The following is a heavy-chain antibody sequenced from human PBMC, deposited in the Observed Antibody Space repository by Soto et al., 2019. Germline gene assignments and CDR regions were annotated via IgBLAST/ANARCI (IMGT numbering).Heavy chain of an antibody. D-gene: IGHD6-13*01. CDR3: ASGGYSSWSMDV. Sequence: QVQLQESGPGLVKPSETLSLTCTVSGGSISSYYWSWIQQPPGKGLEWIGYIYYSGSTNYNPSLKSRVTISVDTSKNQFSLKLSSVTAADTAVYYCASGGYSSWSMDVWGQGTTVTVSS. CDR1: GGSISSYY. J-gene: IGHJ6*02. V-gene: IGHV4-59*01. CDR2: IYYSGST.